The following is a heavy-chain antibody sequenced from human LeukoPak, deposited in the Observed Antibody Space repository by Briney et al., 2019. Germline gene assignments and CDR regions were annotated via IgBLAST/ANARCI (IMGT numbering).Heavy chain of an antibody. Sequence: SETLSLTGTGSGVSISSSSYYWGWIRQPPGKGLEWIGSIYSSGTTYYTPSLKGRVTISADKSTNQSSLKLSSVTAADTAVYYCARLGVEEAAPYYYDYWGQGTLVTVSS. CDR1: GVSISSSSYY. CDR3: ARLGVEEAAPYYYDY. D-gene: IGHD6-25*01. V-gene: IGHV4-39*01. CDR2: IYSSGTT. J-gene: IGHJ4*02.